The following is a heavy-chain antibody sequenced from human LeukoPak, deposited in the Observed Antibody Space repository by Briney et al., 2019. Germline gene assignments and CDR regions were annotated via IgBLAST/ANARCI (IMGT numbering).Heavy chain of an antibody. CDR2: ISAYNGNT. D-gene: IGHD3-22*01. CDR3: ASPSNTYYYDSSGTSYFDY. Sequence: ASVKVSCKASGYTFTSYGISWVRQAPGQGLEWMGWISAYNGNTNYAQKLQGRVTMTTDTSTSTAYMELRSLRSDDTAVYYCASPSNTYYYDSSGTSYFDYWGQGTLVTVSS. CDR1: GYTFTSYG. V-gene: IGHV1-18*01. J-gene: IGHJ4*02.